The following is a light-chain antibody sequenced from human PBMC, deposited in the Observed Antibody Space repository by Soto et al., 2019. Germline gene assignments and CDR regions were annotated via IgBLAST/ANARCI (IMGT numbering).Light chain of an antibody. CDR1: QSLLHSNGYNY. Sequence: DIVMTQSPLSLIVTPGEPASISCRSSQSLLHSNGYNYFDWHLQKPGQSPQLLIYLGSNRASXVDDTFTGSGSGPNFTMNISRVEDEDVGVYYCMHALQTPSTFGQGTRLELK. V-gene: IGKV2-28*01. J-gene: IGKJ5*01. CDR3: MHALQTPST. CDR2: LGS.